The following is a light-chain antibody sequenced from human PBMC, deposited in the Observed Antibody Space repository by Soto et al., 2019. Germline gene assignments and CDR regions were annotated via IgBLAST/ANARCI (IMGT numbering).Light chain of an antibody. J-gene: IGKJ4*01. CDR1: QSLLYSSNNKNY. V-gene: IGKV4-1*01. Sequence: DIVMTQSPDSLAVSLGERATINCKSSQSLLYSSNNKNYLAWYQQKPRQPPKLLVYWASNRESGVPDRFSGSGSGTDFTLTISGRQAEDVAVYYCQQYYTSPLAFGGGTKVEIK. CDR2: WAS. CDR3: QQYYTSPLA.